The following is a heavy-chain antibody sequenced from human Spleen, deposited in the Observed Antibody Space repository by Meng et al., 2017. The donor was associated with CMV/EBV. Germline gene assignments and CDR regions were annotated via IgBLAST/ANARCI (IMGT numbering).Heavy chain of an antibody. CDR3: VRDGGYSSGWFDY. J-gene: IGHJ4*02. V-gene: IGHV3-20*04. CDR1: GFNFDDYG. Sequence: GGSLRLSCAASGFNFDDYGMSWVRLTPGKGLEWVSIINWNGGSTGYGDSVKGRFTVSRDNAKNSLYLQMNSLRAEDTALYYCVRDGGYSSGWFDYWGQGTLVTSPQ. CDR2: INWNGGST. D-gene: IGHD6-19*01.